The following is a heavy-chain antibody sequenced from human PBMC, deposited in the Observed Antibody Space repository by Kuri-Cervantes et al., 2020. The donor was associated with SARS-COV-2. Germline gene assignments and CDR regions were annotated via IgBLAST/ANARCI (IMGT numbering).Heavy chain of an antibody. CDR2: INHSGST. Sequence: SETLSLTCTVSGGSVSSGSYYWSWIRQPPGKGLEWIGEINHSGSTNYNPSLKSRVTISVDTSKNQFSLKLTSVTAADTAVYYCARGLATTMVRGVRLYWYFDLWGRGTLVTVSS. J-gene: IGHJ2*01. CDR1: GGSVSSGSYY. D-gene: IGHD3-10*01. V-gene: IGHV4-39*07. CDR3: ARGLATTMVRGVRLYWYFDL.